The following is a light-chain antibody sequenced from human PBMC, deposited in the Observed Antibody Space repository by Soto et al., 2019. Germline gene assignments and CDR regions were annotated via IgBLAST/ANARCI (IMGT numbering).Light chain of an antibody. CDR2: DVS. J-gene: IGLJ1*01. CDR3: SSYTTSSTYV. V-gene: IGLV2-14*01. Sequence: QSVLTQPASVSGSPGQSITISCTGTSSDVGSYNYVSWYQQHPGKAPKVMIYDVSNRPSGVSYRFSGSKSGNTASLSISGLQAEDEADYYCSSYTTSSTYVFGTGTKLIVL. CDR1: SSDVGSYNY.